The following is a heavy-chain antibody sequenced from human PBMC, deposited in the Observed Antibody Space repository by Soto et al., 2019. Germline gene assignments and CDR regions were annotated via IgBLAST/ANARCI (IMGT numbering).Heavy chain of an antibody. J-gene: IGHJ5*02. D-gene: IGHD2-21*01. CDR1: GFASNNYA. Sequence: EVQLLESGGGLVQPGGSLRLSCEASGFASNNYALTWVRQAPGKGLEWVSSISGSAATTYYADSVKGRFTLSRDNSQNTLYLQMSGLRSEDTAIYYCVKDGGGPRYIGCWFDPWGQGTLVNVSS. CDR2: ISGSAATT. V-gene: IGHV3-23*01. CDR3: VKDGGGPRYIGCWFDP.